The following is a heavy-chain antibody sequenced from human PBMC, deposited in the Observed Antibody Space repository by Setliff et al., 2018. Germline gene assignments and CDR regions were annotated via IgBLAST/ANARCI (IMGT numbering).Heavy chain of an antibody. CDR3: AGDPLTTNRRRAFDI. J-gene: IGHJ3*02. V-gene: IGHV4-31*03. Sequence: SETLSLTCTVSGGSISSGGYYWSWIRQHPGKGLEWIGYIYYSGSTYYNPSPKSRVTISVDTSKNQFSLKLSSVTAADTAVYYCAGDPLTTNRRRAFDIWGQGTMVTVSS. D-gene: IGHD4-17*01. CDR1: GGSISSGGYY. CDR2: IYYSGST.